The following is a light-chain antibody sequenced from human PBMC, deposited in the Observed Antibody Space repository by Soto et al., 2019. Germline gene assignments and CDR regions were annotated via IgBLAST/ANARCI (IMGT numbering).Light chain of an antibody. CDR2: AVS. V-gene: IGLV2-14*03. J-gene: IGLJ2*01. Sequence: QSVLTQPASVSGSPGQSITISCTGTSSDVGGYNYVSWYQQHPGKAPKLMIYAVSNRPSGVSNRLSGSKSGNTASLTISGLQAEDEAYYYCFSYTSSGTMIFGGGTKLTVL. CDR3: FSYTSSGTMI. CDR1: SSDVGGYNY.